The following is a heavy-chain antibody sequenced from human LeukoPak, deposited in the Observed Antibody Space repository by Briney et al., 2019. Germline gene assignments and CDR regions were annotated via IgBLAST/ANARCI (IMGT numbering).Heavy chain of an antibody. CDR1: GGSISSYY. Sequence: SETLSLTCTVSGGSISSYYWSWIRQPPGKGLEWIGYIYYSGSTNYNPSLKSRVTISVDTSKNQFSLKLSSVTAADTAVYYCARHGSGDTVSWWLRRPFDYWGQGTLVTVSS. D-gene: IGHD5-12*01. V-gene: IGHV4-59*08. CDR3: ARHGSGDTVSWWLRRPFDY. J-gene: IGHJ4*02. CDR2: IYYSGST.